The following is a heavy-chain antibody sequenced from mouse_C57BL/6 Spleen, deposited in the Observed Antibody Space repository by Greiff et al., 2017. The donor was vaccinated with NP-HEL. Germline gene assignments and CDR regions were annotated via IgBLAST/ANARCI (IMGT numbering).Heavy chain of an antibody. CDR1: GFSLTSYG. J-gene: IGHJ4*01. Sequence: VKVVESGPGLVQPSQSLSITCTVSGFSLTSYGVHWVRQSPGKGLEWLGVIWSGGSTDYNAAFISRLSISKDNSKSQVFFKMNSLQADDTAIYYCARYDYDEENAMDYWGQGTSVTVSS. CDR2: IWSGGST. D-gene: IGHD2-4*01. CDR3: ARYDYDEENAMDY. V-gene: IGHV2-2*01.